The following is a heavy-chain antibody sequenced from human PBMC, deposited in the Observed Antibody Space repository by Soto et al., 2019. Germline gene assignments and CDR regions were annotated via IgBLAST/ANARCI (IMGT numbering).Heavy chain of an antibody. CDR3: ARDLVSCSSTSCYSDYYYYYGMDV. D-gene: IGHD2-2*01. Sequence: PGGSLRLSCAAAGFTFSSYGMHWVRRAPGKGLERVAVIWYDGSNKYYADSVKGRFTISRDNSKNTLYLQMNSLRAEDTAVYYCARDLVSCSSTSCYSDYYYYYGMDVWGQGTTVTVSS. V-gene: IGHV3-33*01. CDR1: GFTFSSYG. J-gene: IGHJ6*02. CDR2: IWYDGSNK.